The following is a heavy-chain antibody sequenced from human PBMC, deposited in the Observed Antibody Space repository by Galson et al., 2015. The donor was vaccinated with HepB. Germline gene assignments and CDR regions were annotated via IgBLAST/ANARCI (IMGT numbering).Heavy chain of an antibody. CDR1: GFTFSDYY. CDR2: ISSNTLYT. J-gene: IGHJ4*02. D-gene: IGHD4-17*01. V-gene: IGHV3-11*06. Sequence: SLRLSCAVSGFTFSDYYMSWIRQAPGKGLEWISYISSNTLYTNYADSVKGRFTISRDSAKNSLCLQINGLRAEDTAVYYCARVADADYGDHTHFDSWGQGTLVTVSS. CDR3: ARVADADYGDHTHFDS.